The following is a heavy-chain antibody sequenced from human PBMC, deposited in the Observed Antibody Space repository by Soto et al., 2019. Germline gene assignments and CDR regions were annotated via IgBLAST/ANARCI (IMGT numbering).Heavy chain of an antibody. CDR3: ARSDASTSYPLDL. V-gene: IGHV1-2*02. Sequence: ASVKVSCKASGYTFTNYYRHGVRQAPGQGLEWMGWMNPRSGGTKYAQAFQDRVTMTRDASISTGYMEVTSLTHGDTAVYFRARSDASTSYPLDLWGPRALVTVPS. CDR2: MNPRSGGT. J-gene: IGHJ5*02. CDR1: GYTFTNYY. D-gene: IGHD2-2*01.